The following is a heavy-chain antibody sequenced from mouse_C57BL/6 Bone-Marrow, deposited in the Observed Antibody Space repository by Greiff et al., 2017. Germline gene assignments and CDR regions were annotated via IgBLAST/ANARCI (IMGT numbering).Heavy chain of an antibody. CDR1: GFTFSSYA. CDR3: ARSSYYGSSYYYAMDY. CDR2: ISDGGSYT. Sequence: EVNLVESGGGLVKPGGSLKLSCAASGFTFSSYAMSWVRQTPEKRLEWVATISDGGSYTYYPDNVKGRFTISRDNAKNNLYLQMSHLKSEDTAMYYCARSSYYGSSYYYAMDYWGQGTSVTVSS. J-gene: IGHJ4*01. D-gene: IGHD1-1*01. V-gene: IGHV5-4*03.